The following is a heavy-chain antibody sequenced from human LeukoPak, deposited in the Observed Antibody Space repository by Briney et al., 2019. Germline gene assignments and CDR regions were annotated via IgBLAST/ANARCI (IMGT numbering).Heavy chain of an antibody. D-gene: IGHD7-27*01. CDR3: ARVWGNWYFDL. J-gene: IGHJ2*01. CDR2: IYYSGST. V-gene: IGHV4-59*01. Sequence: PSETLSLTCTVSGVSINKYYWSWLRQPPGKGLEWIGYIYYSGSTNYNPSLQSRVTISVDTSKNQFSLKLSSVTAADTAVYYCARVWGNWYFDLWGRGTLVTVSS. CDR1: GVSINKYY.